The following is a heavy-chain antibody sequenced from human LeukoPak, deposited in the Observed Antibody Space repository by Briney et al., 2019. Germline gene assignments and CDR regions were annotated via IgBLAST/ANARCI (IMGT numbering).Heavy chain of an antibody. V-gene: IGHV1-2*02. J-gene: IGHJ3*02. D-gene: IGHD3-22*01. CDR1: GYTFTGYY. CDR3: ARDRITMIETDAFDI. Sequence: ASVKVSCKASGYTFTGYYMHWVRQAPGQGLEWMGWINPNSGGTNYAQKFQGRVTMTRDTSISTAYMELSRLRSDDTAVYYCARDRITMIETDAFDIWGQGTMVTVSS. CDR2: INPNSGGT.